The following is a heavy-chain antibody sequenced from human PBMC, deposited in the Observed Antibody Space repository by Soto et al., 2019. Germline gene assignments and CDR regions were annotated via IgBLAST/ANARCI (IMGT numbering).Heavy chain of an antibody. J-gene: IGHJ6*02. V-gene: IGHV6-1*01. CDR1: GDSVSSNSAA. D-gene: IGHD3-3*01. CDR3: ARMLEYYDFWSRMDYYYYYGMDV. Sequence: PSQTLSLTCVISGDSVSSNSAAWNWIRQSPSRGLEWLGRTYYRSKWYNDYAVSVKSRITINPDTSKNQFSLQLNSVTPEDTAVYYCARMLEYYDFWSRMDYYYYYGMDVWGQGTTVTV. CDR2: TYYRSKWYN.